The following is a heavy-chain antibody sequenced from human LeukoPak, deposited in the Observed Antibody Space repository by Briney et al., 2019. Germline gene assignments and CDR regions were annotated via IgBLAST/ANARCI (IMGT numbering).Heavy chain of an antibody. J-gene: IGHJ4*02. CDR2: INHSGST. V-gene: IGHV4-34*01. Sequence: PSETLSLTCAVYGCSFSGYYWSWIRQPPGKGLEWIGEINHSGSTNYNPSLKRRVTISVDTSKNQFSLKLSAVTAADTAVYYCARGGLTGGFDYWGQGTLVTVSS. CDR3: ARGGLTGGFDY. D-gene: IGHD1-14*01. CDR1: GCSFSGYY.